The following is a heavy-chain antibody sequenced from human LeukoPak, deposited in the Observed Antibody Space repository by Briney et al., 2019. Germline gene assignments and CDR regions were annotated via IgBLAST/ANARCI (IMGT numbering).Heavy chain of an antibody. CDR1: GFTFNNFA. CDR3: AREAWNPWLLGDAFDI. J-gene: IGHJ3*02. D-gene: IGHD1-1*01. Sequence: GGSLRLSCAASGFTFNNFAMSWVRQAPGKGLEWVSAISGSGGSTYYADSVKGRFTISRDNSKNTLYLQMNSLRAEDTAVYYCAREAWNPWLLGDAFDIWGQGTMVTVSS. V-gene: IGHV3-23*01. CDR2: ISGSGGST.